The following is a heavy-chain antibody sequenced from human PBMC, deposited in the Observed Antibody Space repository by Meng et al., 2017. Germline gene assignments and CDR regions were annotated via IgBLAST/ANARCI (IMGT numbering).Heavy chain of an antibody. J-gene: IGHJ4*02. CDR2: INPKSGDT. Sequence: QGRVVQSGGEVRKPGASVKVSCKASGYTFPDYWLHWVRRAPGQGLEWMGRINPKSGDTHYAQRFQGRVTMTGDTSISTAYMELSGLRSDDTAMYYCARDEDISAAGKLFGDYWGQGTLVTVSS. D-gene: IGHD6-13*01. CDR1: GYTFPDYW. CDR3: ARDEDISAAGKLFGDY. V-gene: IGHV1-2*06.